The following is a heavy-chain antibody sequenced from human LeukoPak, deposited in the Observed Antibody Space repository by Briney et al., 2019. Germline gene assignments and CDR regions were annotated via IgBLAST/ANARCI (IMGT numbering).Heavy chain of an antibody. D-gene: IGHD3-10*01. Sequence: GGSLRLSCAASGFTFSSYAMSWVRQAPGKGLEWVSTISGSGGSTYYADSVKGRFTISRDNSKNTLYLQMNSLRSEDTAVYYCATHYYGSGSYYDYWGQGTLVTVSS. CDR2: ISGSGGST. CDR3: ATHYYGSGSYYDY. J-gene: IGHJ4*02. V-gene: IGHV3-23*01. CDR1: GFTFSSYA.